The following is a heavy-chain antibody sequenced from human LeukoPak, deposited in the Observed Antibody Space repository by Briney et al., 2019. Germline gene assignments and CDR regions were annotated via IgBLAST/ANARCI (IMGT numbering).Heavy chain of an antibody. Sequence: PETLSLTCTVSGGSISSSSYYWSWIRQPPGKGLEWIGEINHSGSTNYNPSLKSRVTISVDTSKNQFSLKLSSVTAADTAVYYCARSRYYYGSVYFDYWGQGTLVTVSS. CDR3: ARSRYYYGSVYFDY. J-gene: IGHJ4*02. CDR1: GGSISSSSYY. CDR2: INHSGST. D-gene: IGHD3-10*01. V-gene: IGHV4-39*07.